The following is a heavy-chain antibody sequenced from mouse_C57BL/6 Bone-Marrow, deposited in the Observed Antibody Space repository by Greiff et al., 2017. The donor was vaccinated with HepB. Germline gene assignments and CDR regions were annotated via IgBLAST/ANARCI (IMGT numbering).Heavy chain of an antibody. Sequence: QVQLQQSGPELVKPGASVKISCKASGYAFSSSWMNWVKQRPGKGLEWIGRIYPGDGDTNYNGKFKGKATLTADKSSSTAYMQLSSLTSEDSAVYFCARARYGSSYSWFAYWGQGTLVTVSA. D-gene: IGHD1-1*01. CDR3: ARARYGSSYSWFAY. CDR1: GYAFSSSW. V-gene: IGHV1-82*01. J-gene: IGHJ3*01. CDR2: IYPGDGDT.